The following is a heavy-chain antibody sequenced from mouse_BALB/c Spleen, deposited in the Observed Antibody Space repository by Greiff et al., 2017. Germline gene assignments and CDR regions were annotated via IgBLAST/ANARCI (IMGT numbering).Heavy chain of an antibody. CDR3: TREPRSTSWFAY. CDR2: ISSGGSYT. Sequence: EVKLVESGGGLVKPGGSLKLSCAASGFTFSSYTMSWVRQTPEKRLEWVATISSGGSYTYYPDSVKGRFTISRDNAKNTLYLQMSSLKSEDTAMYYCTREPRSTSWFAYWGQGTSVTVSS. V-gene: IGHV5-6-4*01. D-gene: IGHD2-1*01. CDR1: GFTFSSYT. J-gene: IGHJ4*01.